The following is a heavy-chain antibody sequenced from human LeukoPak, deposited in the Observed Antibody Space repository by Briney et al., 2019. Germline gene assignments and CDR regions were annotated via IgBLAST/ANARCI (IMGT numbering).Heavy chain of an antibody. D-gene: IGHD2-8*01. J-gene: IGHJ4*02. CDR1: GYTFTRYG. CDR3: ARVKYCTNGVCYHFDY. CDR2: IRAYNGNT. Sequence: ASVTVSCKASGYTFTRYGISWVRQAPGQGLEWMGWIRAYNGNTNYAQKLQGRVTMITDTSTSTAYMELRSLRSDDTAVYYCARVKYCTNGVCYHFDYWGQGTQVTVSS. V-gene: IGHV1-18*01.